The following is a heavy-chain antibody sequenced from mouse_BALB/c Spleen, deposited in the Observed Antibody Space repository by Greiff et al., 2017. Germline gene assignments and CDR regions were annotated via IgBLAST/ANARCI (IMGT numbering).Heavy chain of an antibody. Sequence: EVQLVESGGGLVQPKGSLKLSCAASGFTFNTYAMNWVRQAPGKGLEWVARIRSKSNNYATYYADSVKDRFTISRDDSQSMLYLQMNNLKTEDTAMYYCVMTLGWYFDVWGAGTTVTVSS. CDR3: VMTLGWYFDV. J-gene: IGHJ1*01. D-gene: IGHD2-13*01. CDR2: IRSKSNNYAT. V-gene: IGHV10-1*02. CDR1: GFTFNTYA.